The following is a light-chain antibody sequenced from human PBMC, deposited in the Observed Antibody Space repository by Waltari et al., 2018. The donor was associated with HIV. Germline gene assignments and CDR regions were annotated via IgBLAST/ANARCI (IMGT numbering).Light chain of an antibody. J-gene: IGKJ2*01. CDR1: QSVSSSY. CDR3: QQYGSSPLT. V-gene: IGKV3-20*01. CDR2: GAS. Sequence: EIVLTQSPGHLSLSPGDRATLSCWASQSVSSSYLAGYQQKPGQAPNLLIYGASSRATGIPDRFSGSGSGTDFTLTISRLEPEDFAVYYCQQYGSSPLTFGQGTKLEIK.